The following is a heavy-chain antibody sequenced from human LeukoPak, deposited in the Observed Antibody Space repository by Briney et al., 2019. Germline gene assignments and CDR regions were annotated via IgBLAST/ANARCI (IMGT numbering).Heavy chain of an antibody. D-gene: IGHD3-22*01. CDR2: ISSSSSSTI. CDR3: ARDGVNYYDSSGYTDY. J-gene: IGHJ4*02. CDR1: GITFSNYG. V-gene: IGHV3-48*01. Sequence: GGSLRLSCAASGITFSNYGMHWVRQAPGKGLEWVSYISSSSSSTIYYADSVKGRFTISRDNAKNSLYLQMNSLRAEDTAVYYCARDGVNYYDSSGYTDYWGQGTLVTVSS.